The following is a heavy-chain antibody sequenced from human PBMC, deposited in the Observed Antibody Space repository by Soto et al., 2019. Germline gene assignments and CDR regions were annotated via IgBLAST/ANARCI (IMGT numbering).Heavy chain of an antibody. CDR1: GYTFTSYA. V-gene: IGHV1-3*01. J-gene: IGHJ6*02. CDR2: INAGNGNT. D-gene: IGHD2-2*01. CDR3: ARDFGRWVVPAAPMGYGMDV. Sequence: ASVKVSCKASGYTFTSYAMHWVRQAPGQRLEWMGWINAGNGNTKYSQKFQGRVTITRDTSASTAYMELSSLRSEDTAVYYCARDFGRWVVPAAPMGYGMDVWGQGTTVTVSS.